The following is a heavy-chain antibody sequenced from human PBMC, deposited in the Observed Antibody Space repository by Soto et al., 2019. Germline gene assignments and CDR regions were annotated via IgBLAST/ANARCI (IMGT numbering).Heavy chain of an antibody. D-gene: IGHD2-2*01. CDR1: GYTFTSYG. Sequence: ASVKVSCKASGYTFTSYGISWVRQAPGQGLEWMGWISAYNGNTNYAQKLQGRVTMTTDTSTSTAYMELRSLRSDDTAVYYCARGVVVVPAAETGFEYFQHWGQGTLVTVSS. CDR2: ISAYNGNT. V-gene: IGHV1-18*01. J-gene: IGHJ1*01. CDR3: ARGVVVVPAAETGFEYFQH.